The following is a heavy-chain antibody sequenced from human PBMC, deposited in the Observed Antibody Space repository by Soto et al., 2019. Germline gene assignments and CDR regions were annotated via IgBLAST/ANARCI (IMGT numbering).Heavy chain of an antibody. CDR3: ARQASDGHRGGGWLDP. Sequence: GGSLRLSCEASGFTFSSYAMSWVRQAPGEGLEWVSGISGGGSTTYYADSVKGRFTISRDNSKNTLYLQMNSLRADDTAVYYYARQASDGHRGGGWLDPWGQGVLVTVSS. CDR1: GFTFSSYA. J-gene: IGHJ5*02. D-gene: IGHD2-21*01. CDR2: ISGGGSTT. V-gene: IGHV3-23*01.